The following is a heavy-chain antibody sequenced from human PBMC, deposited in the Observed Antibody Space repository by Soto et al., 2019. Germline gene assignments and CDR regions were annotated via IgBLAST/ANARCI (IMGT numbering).Heavy chain of an antibody. CDR3: ARELPSRYGASIRNVFDL. Sequence: GGSLRFSCAASGLTFSSYAMNWVRQAPGKGLEWVAISSYGGSNKYYGDSVQGRFAISRDNAKNSLYLQMNSLRVDDTAVYYCARELPSRYGASIRNVFDLWGQGTMVTVSS. CDR2: SSYGGSNK. J-gene: IGHJ3*01. V-gene: IGHV3-30*09. CDR1: GLTFSSYA. D-gene: IGHD5-12*01.